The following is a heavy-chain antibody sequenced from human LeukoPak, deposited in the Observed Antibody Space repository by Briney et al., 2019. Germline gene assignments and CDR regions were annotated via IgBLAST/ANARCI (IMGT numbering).Heavy chain of an antibody. J-gene: IGHJ5*02. CDR3: ARDYSPWYTSDWYGGQFDP. V-gene: IGHV3-21*06. CDR1: GFSFNTYS. CDR2: ISSTRKYK. Sequence: ARSLRLSCAASGFSFNTYSMNWVRQTPGKGLEWVSSISSTRKYKYYADALKGRFAISRDNAKSSLFLQMNSLRVEDTAVNYCARDYSPWYTSDWYGGQFDPWGQGALVIVSS. D-gene: IGHD6-19*01.